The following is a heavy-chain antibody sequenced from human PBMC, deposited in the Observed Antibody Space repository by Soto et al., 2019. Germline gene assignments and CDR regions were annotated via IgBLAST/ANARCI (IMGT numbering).Heavy chain of an antibody. CDR1: GFTFSTYA. D-gene: IGHD2-2*01. Sequence: EVQLLESGGGLVQPGGSLRLSCAASGFTFSTYAMGWVRQAPGKGLEWVSAISGSGGSTSYADSVKGRFTISRDNSKNTLNQQMNSLRAEDTALYYCAKKRGCSSTSCYVDYWGQGTLVTVSS. CDR3: AKKRGCSSTSCYVDY. CDR2: ISGSGGST. J-gene: IGHJ4*02. V-gene: IGHV3-23*01.